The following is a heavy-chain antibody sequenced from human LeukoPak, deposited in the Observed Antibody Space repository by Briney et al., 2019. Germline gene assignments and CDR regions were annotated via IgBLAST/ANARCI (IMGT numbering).Heavy chain of an antibody. D-gene: IGHD6-19*01. V-gene: IGHV4-39*01. CDR3: ARRQGGVAGNFDY. J-gene: IGHJ4*02. CDR2: IYYSGST. Sequence: SETLSLTCTVSGGSISSSSYYWGWIRQPPGKGLEWIGSIYYSGSTYYNPSLKSRVTISVDTSKNQFSPKLSSVTAADTAVYYCARRQGGVAGNFDYWGQGTLVTVSS. CDR1: GGSISSSSYY.